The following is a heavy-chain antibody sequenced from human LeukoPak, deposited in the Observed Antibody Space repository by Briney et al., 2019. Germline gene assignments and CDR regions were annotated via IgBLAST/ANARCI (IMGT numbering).Heavy chain of an antibody. CDR2: IYYSGST. V-gene: IGHV4-59*01. J-gene: IGHJ4*02. Sequence: SETLSLTCTVSGGSISNYYWNWLRQPPGKGLEWIGYIYYSGSTNYNPSLSGRVTMSLDTSKNQFSLRLTSVPAADTAVYYCARGFDSKSTYFDYWGQGTLVTVSS. CDR1: GGSISNYY. D-gene: IGHD5-12*01. CDR3: ARGFDSKSTYFDY.